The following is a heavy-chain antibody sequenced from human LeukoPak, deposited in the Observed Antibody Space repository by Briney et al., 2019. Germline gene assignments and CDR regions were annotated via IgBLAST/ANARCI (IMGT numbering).Heavy chain of an antibody. V-gene: IGHV3-23*01. D-gene: IGHD3-10*01. CDR1: GFTFSSYG. CDR3: TKDPMVRGLTYDQ. CDR2: ISGSGGTT. Sequence: GGSLRLSCAASGFTFSSYGMSWVRQAPGKGLEWVSGISGSGGTTYYADSVKGRFTISRDNSKNILYLQMNTLRVDDAAVYYCTKDPMVRGLTYDQWGQGTLVTVSS. J-gene: IGHJ4*02.